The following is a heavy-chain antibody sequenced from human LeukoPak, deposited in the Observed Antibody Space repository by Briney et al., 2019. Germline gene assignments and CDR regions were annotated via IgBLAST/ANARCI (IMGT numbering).Heavy chain of an antibody. CDR3: ARGPGSYFYYYYGMDV. CDR1: GGSFSGYY. J-gene: IGHJ6*02. D-gene: IGHD3-10*01. Sequence: PSETLSLTCAVYGGSFSGYYWSWIRQPPGKGLEWIGEINHSGGTNYNPSLKSRVTISVDTSKNQFSLKLSSVTAADTAVYYCARGPGSYFYYYYGMDVWGQGTTVTVSS. CDR2: INHSGGT. V-gene: IGHV4-34*01.